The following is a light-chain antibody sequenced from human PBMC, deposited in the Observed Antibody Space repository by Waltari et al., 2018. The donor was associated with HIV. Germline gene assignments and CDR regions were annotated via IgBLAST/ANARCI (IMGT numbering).Light chain of an antibody. Sequence: SYELPHPPAFPVSPVHTSSTTSSRDICGDNYASWYQQNPGKAPILVIYHDIQRPSGIPERFSGSNSGNTATLTISGTQAMDEADYYCKACESSTVVFGGGTKLTVL. V-gene: IGLV3-1*01. CDR1: ICGDNY. CDR2: HDI. J-gene: IGLJ2*01. CDR3: KACESSTVV.